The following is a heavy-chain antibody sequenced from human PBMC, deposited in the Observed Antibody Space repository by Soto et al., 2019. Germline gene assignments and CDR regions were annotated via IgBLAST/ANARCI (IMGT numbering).Heavy chain of an antibody. CDR2: ISSGRDTI. J-gene: IGHJ4*02. Sequence: EVQLVESGGGLAQPGGSLRLSCAASGFTFCDYGVTWVRQAPGKGLEWISYISSGRDTIYYADSVKGRFTISRDDAKETLFLQMNSLRDEDTAVYYCTRVSRTWEDDYWGRGTLVTVSS. CDR3: TRVSRTWEDDY. CDR1: GFTFCDYG. D-gene: IGHD1-26*01. V-gene: IGHV3-48*02.